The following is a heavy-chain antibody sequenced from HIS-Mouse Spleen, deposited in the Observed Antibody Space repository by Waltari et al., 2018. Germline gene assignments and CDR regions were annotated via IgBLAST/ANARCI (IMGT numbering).Heavy chain of an antibody. J-gene: IGHJ2*01. CDR3: AREIPYSSSWYDWYFDL. CDR2: IYYSGAT. CDR1: GGSISSSSYY. V-gene: IGHV4-39*07. Sequence: QLQLQESGPGLVKPSETLSLTCTVSGGSISSSSYYWGWIRQPPGTGLEWIGSIYYSGATSYNPSLKSRVTISVDPSKNQCSLKRSSVTAADTAVYYCAREIPYSSSWYDWYFDLWGRGTLVTVSS. D-gene: IGHD6-13*01.